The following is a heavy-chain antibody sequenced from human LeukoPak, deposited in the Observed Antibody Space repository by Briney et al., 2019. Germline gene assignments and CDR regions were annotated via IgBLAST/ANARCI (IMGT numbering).Heavy chain of an antibody. CDR3: AKTVSGSYSYQGGDY. CDR1: GFTFSSYA. CDR2: ISGSGENT. J-gene: IGHJ4*02. Sequence: GGSLRLSCAASGFTFSSYAMSWVRQAPGKGLELVSAISGSGENTNYADSVKGRFTMYRDNSRNMLYLQMNSLRDEDTAKYYCAKTVSGSYSYQGGDYWGQGTLVTVSS. V-gene: IGHV3-23*01. D-gene: IGHD3-16*02.